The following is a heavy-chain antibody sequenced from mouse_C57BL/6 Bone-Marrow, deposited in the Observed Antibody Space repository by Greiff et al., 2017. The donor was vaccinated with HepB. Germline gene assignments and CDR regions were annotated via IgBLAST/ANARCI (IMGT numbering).Heavy chain of an antibody. CDR3: TTCGSSWAY. Sequence: VQLQQSGAELVRPGASVKLSCTASGFNIKDDYMHWVKQRPEQGLEWIGWIDPENGDTEYASKFQGKATITADTSSNTAYLQLSSLASEDTAVYYCTTCGSSWAYWGQGTLVTVSA. CDR2: IDPENGDT. J-gene: IGHJ3*01. CDR1: GFNIKDDY. D-gene: IGHD1-1*01. V-gene: IGHV14-4*01.